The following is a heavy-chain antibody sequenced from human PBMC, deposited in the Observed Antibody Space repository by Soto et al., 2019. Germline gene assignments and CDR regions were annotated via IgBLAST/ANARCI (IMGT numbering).Heavy chain of an antibody. J-gene: IGHJ3*02. V-gene: IGHV1-69*01. CDR1: GGSFSSYM. Sequence: QVLLVQSGAEVKKPGSSVKVSCQAAGGSFSSYMVSWVRQAPGQGLDYMGGIMPVFGTPTYTEKFQGRVTITADESTGTAYLELTSLKSDDMAVYYCARGVTANYMGGDAFAIWGQGTVVAVSS. CDR3: ARGVTANYMGGDAFAI. CDR2: IMPVFGTP. D-gene: IGHD4-4*01.